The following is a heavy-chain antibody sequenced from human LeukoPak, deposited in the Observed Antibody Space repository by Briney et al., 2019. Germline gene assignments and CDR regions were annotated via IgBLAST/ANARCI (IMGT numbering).Heavy chain of an antibody. CDR2: IYYSGST. J-gene: IGHJ4*02. D-gene: IGHD6-13*01. V-gene: IGHV4-59*01. CDR3: ARGLYSSSWYDY. CDR1: GGSISSYY. Sequence: PSETLSLTCTVSGGSISSYYWSWTRQPPGKGLEWIGYIYYSGSTNYNPSLKSRVTISVDTSKNQFSLKLSSVTAADTAVYYCARGLYSSSWYDYWGQGTLVTVSS.